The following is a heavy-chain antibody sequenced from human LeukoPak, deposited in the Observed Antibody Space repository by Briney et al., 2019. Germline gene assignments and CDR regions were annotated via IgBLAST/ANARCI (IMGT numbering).Heavy chain of an antibody. V-gene: IGHV3-7*01. CDR3: AKVAKYYYGSETYYFFEH. Sequence: GGSLRLSCAASGFTFTTYWMSWVRQAPGKGLEWVANIKRDGTERYYVDSVKGRLTISRDNVKNSLYLQMNSLRVEDTAVYYCAKVAKYYYGSETYYFFEHWGQGTPVTASS. J-gene: IGHJ4*02. CDR2: IKRDGTER. D-gene: IGHD3-10*01. CDR1: GFTFTTYW.